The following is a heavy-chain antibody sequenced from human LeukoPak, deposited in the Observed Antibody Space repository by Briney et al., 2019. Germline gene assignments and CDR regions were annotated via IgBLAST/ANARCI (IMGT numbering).Heavy chain of an antibody. V-gene: IGHV3-23*01. CDR3: TSSKNAACFDY. CDR2: ISGSGDNT. D-gene: IGHD6-19*01. Sequence: QPGGSLRLSCAASGFTFSSYAMSWVRQAPGKGLEWVSGISGSGDNTYYADSVKGRFTISRDNSKNTLYLQMNSLRAEDTAVYYCTSSKNAACFDYWGQGTLVTVSS. CDR1: GFTFSSYA. J-gene: IGHJ4*02.